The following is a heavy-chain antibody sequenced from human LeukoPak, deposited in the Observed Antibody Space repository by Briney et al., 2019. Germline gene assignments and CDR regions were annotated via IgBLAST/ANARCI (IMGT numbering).Heavy chain of an antibody. D-gene: IGHD1-14*01. CDR2: ISGSSTYI. V-gene: IGHV3-21*01. CDR1: GFTFSSYW. J-gene: IGHJ4*02. CDR3: ARARNLDY. Sequence: GGSLRLSCAASGFTFSSYWMNWVRQAPGKGLEWVSSISGSSTYIYYADSVKGRFTISRDNAKNTLYLQMNILKAEDTAVYYWARARNLDYWGQGTLVTVSS.